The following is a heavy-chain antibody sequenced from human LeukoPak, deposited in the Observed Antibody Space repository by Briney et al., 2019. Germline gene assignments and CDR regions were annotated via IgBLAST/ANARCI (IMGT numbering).Heavy chain of an antibody. CDR1: GGSISSGDYY. Sequence: SETLALTCTVSGGSISSGDYYWSWIRQPPGKGLEWIGYIYYSRSTYYNPSLKSRVTTAVDTSTYQFSLKLSPVTAADTAVYYCARETSGSYSTIDYWGQGTLVTVSS. CDR3: ARETSGSYSTIDY. J-gene: IGHJ4*02. D-gene: IGHD1-26*01. V-gene: IGHV4-30-4*08. CDR2: IYYSRST.